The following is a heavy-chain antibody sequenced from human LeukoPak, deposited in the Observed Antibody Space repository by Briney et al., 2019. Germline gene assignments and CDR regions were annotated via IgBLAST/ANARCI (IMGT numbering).Heavy chain of an antibody. CDR2: IYYSGST. V-gene: IGHV4-59*01. J-gene: IGHJ4*02. CDR3: ARGTASWFDY. CDR1: GGSISSYY. Sequence: SETLSLTCTVSGGSISSYYWSWIRQPPGKGLEWIGYIYYSGSTNYNPSLESRVTISVDTSKNQFSLKLSSVTAADTAVYYCARGTASWFDYWGQGTLVTVSS. D-gene: IGHD2-2*01.